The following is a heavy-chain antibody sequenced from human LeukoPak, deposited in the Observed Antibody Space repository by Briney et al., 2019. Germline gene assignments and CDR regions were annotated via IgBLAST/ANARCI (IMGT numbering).Heavy chain of an antibody. CDR2: IWYDGSNK. Sequence: GGSLRLSCAASGFTFSSYGMHWVRQAPGKGLEWVAVIWYDGSNKYYAASVKGRFTISRDNSKNTLYLQMNSLRAEDTAVYYCASQAMAGTLPFDYWGQGTLVTVSS. D-gene: IGHD6-19*01. J-gene: IGHJ4*02. CDR1: GFTFSSYG. CDR3: ASQAMAGTLPFDY. V-gene: IGHV3-33*01.